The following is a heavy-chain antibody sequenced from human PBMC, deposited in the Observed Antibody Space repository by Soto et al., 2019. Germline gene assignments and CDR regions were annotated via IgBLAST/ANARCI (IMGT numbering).Heavy chain of an antibody. CDR2: IRQDGGAQ. CDR1: GFTFTTYW. V-gene: IGHV3-7*01. D-gene: IGHD1-1*01. J-gene: IGHJ3*01. CDR3: ARYDAFKAFDL. Sequence: LRLSCVASGFTFTTYWMSWVRQAPGKGLQWVANIRQDGGAQYYVDSVKGRFTISRDNAKNSVSLQMNSLRVEDTGIYYCARYDAFKAFDLWGQGTMVTV.